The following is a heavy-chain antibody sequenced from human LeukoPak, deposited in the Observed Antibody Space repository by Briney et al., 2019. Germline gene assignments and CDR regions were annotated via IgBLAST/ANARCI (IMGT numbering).Heavy chain of an antibody. CDR1: GGTFSSYA. CDR3: ASGGGGVVTAVSNGYFQH. J-gene: IGHJ1*01. V-gene: IGHV1-69*01. Sequence: ASVKVSCKAPGGTFSSYAISWVRQAPGQGLEWMGGIIPIFGTANYAQKFQGRVTITADESTSTAYMELSSLRSEDTAVYYCASGGGGVVTAVSNGYFQHWGQGTLVTVSS. CDR2: IIPIFGTA. D-gene: IGHD2-21*02.